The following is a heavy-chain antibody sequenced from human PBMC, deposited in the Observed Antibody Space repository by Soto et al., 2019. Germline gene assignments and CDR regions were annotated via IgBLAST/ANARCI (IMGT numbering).Heavy chain of an antibody. CDR1: GYSTSSGYY. CDR3: ARVRARYYDSSGYCDY. Sequence: SETLSLTCAVSGYSTSSGYYWGWIRQPPGKGLEWIGSIYHSGSTYYNPSLKSRVTISVDTSKNQFSLKLSSVTAADTAVYYCARVRARYYDSSGYCDYWGQGTLVTVSS. D-gene: IGHD3-22*01. J-gene: IGHJ4*02. CDR2: IYHSGST. V-gene: IGHV4-38-2*01.